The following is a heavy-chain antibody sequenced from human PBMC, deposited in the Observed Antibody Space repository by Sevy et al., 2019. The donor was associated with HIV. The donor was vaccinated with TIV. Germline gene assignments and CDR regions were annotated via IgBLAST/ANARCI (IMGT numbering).Heavy chain of an antibody. CDR1: GGSISSGDYY. Sequence: SETLSLTCTVSGGSISSGDYYWSWIYQPPGKGLEWIGYIYYSGSTYYNPSLKSRVTISVDTSKNQFSLKLSSVTAADTAVYYCAREGYSYGYAGMDVWGQGTTVTVSS. J-gene: IGHJ6*02. CDR3: AREGYSYGYAGMDV. D-gene: IGHD5-18*01. V-gene: IGHV4-30-4*01. CDR2: IYYSGST.